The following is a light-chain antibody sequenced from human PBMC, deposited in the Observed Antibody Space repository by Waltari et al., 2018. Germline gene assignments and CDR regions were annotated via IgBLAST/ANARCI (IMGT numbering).Light chain of an antibody. CDR2: WAS. CDR1: QSVLYSSNNKNY. CDR3: QQYYSIPYT. V-gene: IGKV4-1*01. Sequence: DIVMTQSPDSLAVSLVERATINCKSSQSVLYSSNNKNYLAWTQQKPGQPPKLLIYWASTREAGVPDRFSGSGSGTDFTLTISSLQAEDVAVYYCQQYYSIPYTFGQGTKLEIK. J-gene: IGKJ2*01.